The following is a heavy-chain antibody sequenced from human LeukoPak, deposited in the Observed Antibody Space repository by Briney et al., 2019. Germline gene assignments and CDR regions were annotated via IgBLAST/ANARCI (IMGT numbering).Heavy chain of an antibody. CDR2: IYSGGST. V-gene: IGHV3-53*01. J-gene: IGHJ6*02. Sequence: PGGSLRLSCAASGFMVSSNYMNWVRQAPGKGLEWVSVIYSGGSTYYADSVKGRFTISRDNSKNTVYLQVNSLRAEDTAVYYCARDSDTETGWYYYGMDVWGQGTTVTVSS. CDR3: ARDSDTETGWYYYGMDV. CDR1: GFMVSSNY. D-gene: IGHD2-8*02.